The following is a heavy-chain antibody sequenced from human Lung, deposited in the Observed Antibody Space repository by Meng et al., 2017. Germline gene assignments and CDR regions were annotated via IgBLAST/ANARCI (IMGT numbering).Heavy chain of an antibody. Sequence: EVQLVESGGGLVEPGGSLSLSCGASEFTFSDYSMNWVRQAPGKGLEWVSFISNTGKYIYYADSVKGRFTISRDNAKNSLYLQINSLRAEDTAVYYCARGSYQPLLLSALDYWGQGTLVTVSS. V-gene: IGHV3-21*01. CDR3: ARGSYQPLLLSALDY. CDR1: EFTFSDYS. J-gene: IGHJ4*02. CDR2: ISNTGKYI. D-gene: IGHD2-15*01.